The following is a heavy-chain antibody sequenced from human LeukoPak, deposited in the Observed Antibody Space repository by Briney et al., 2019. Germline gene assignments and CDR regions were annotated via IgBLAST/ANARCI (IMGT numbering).Heavy chain of an antibody. CDR1: GGSISSGDYY. D-gene: IGHD3-22*01. J-gene: IGHJ4*02. V-gene: IGHV4-30-4*08. CDR2: IYYSGST. CDR3: ASAGSGYYYTYDY. Sequence: SETLSLTCTVSGGSISSGDYYWSWIRQPPGKGLEWIGYIYYSGSTYYNPSLKSRVTISVDTSKNQFSLKLSSVTAADTAVYYCASAGSGYYYTYDYWGQGTLVTVSS.